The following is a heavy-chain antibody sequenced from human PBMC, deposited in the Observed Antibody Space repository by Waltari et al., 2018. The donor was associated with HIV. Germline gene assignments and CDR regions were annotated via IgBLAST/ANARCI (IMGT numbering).Heavy chain of an antibody. CDR2: NNTNTGYR. CDR1: GYTFTSYT. J-gene: IGHJ1*01. D-gene: IGHD3-9*01. V-gene: IGHV7-4-1*01. Sequence: QVQLVQSESELRKPGTSVIISCKASGYTFTSYTINWVRQTPGQGLEWMGWNNTNTGYRRFAHNFTLLFDFAVDTSVSTGRLQILDLQRDDAAVYFCAREFRTLATSRFDVWRQGTLLSVSS. CDR3: AREFRTLATSRFDV.